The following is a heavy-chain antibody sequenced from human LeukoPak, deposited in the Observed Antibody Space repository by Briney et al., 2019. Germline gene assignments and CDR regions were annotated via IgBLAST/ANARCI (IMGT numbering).Heavy chain of an antibody. CDR1: GLTVTNNY. Sequence: PGGSLRLSCAASGLTVTNNYWHWVRQPPGKGPEWISILYSDGDTKYADSVKDRFTFSRDSSRNTLYLQMNGLRAEDTAVYYCTYGDYPLTYWGQGTLVSVSS. CDR3: TYGDYPLTY. D-gene: IGHD4-17*01. J-gene: IGHJ4*02. CDR2: LYSDGDT. V-gene: IGHV3-66*01.